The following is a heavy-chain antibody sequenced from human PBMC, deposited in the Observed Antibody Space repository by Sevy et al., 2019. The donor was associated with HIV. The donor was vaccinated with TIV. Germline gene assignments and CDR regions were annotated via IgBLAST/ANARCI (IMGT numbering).Heavy chain of an antibody. J-gene: IGHJ4*02. CDR3: AKTTKWFWELGTFDQ. Sequence: ASVKVSCKASGFTFTSYGISWVRQAPGLRLEWMGWISGYNGNTKYSQKFQGRVTMTTDTSTSTAFMEVTSLRSDDTAVYYCAKTTKWFWELGTFDQWGQGTLVTVSS. D-gene: IGHD3-10*01. CDR1: GFTFTSYG. V-gene: IGHV1-18*01. CDR2: ISGYNGNT.